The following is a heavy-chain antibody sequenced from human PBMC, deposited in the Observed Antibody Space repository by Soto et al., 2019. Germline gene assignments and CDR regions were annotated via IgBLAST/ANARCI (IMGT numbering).Heavy chain of an antibody. CDR1: GGSISSYY. V-gene: IGHV4-59*01. CDR2: IYYSGST. CDR3: ARRYYDSSGYYFDY. J-gene: IGHJ4*02. D-gene: IGHD3-22*01. Sequence: SETLSLTCTVSGGSISSYYWSWIRQPPGKGLEWIGYIYYSGSTNYNPSLKSRVTISVDTSKNQFSLKLSSVTAADTAVYYCARRYYDSSGYYFDYWGQGTLVTVSS.